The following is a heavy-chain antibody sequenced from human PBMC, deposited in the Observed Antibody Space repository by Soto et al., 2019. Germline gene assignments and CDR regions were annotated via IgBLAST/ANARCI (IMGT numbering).Heavy chain of an antibody. CDR1: GFSLTSPGMC. Sequence: SGPTLVNPTETLTLTCTFSGFSLTSPGMCVSWIRQSPGKALEWLALIERDDDDKYYSTSLKTRLTISKDTRKNQVVLTMANMEPADTATYYCARSIRGPRRFNGMDVWGPGTTVTVPS. CDR3: ARSIRGPRRFNGMDV. J-gene: IGHJ6*02. D-gene: IGHD1-20*01. CDR2: IERDDDDK. V-gene: IGHV2-70*13.